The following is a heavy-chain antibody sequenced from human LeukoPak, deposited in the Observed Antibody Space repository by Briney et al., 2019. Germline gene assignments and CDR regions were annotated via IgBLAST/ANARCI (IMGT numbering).Heavy chain of an antibody. V-gene: IGHV3-7*01. CDR2: IKQDGSET. CDR3: AVGQMTFDY. CDR1: GFTFISYW. Sequence: GGSLRLSCAASGFTFISYWMTWVRQAPGKGLEWVANIKQDGSETYYVDSVKGRFTISRDNAKNSLYLQMNSLRAEDTAVYYCAVGQMTFDYWGQGTLVTASS. D-gene: IGHD2-15*01. J-gene: IGHJ4*02.